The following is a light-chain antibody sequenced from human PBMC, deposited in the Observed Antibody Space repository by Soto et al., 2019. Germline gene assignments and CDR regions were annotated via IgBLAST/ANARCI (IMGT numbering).Light chain of an antibody. J-gene: IGLJ1*01. CDR2: SNN. Sequence: QSVLTQPPSMSGTPGQRVTISCSGASSNIGRYTVNWYQHLPGTAPTLLIYSNNQRPSGVPDQFAGSKSGTSASLAIIWLQYDDEGDYHCAAWYASLSGRYVFGSGTKLTVL. CDR3: AAWYASLSGRYV. V-gene: IGLV1-44*01. CDR1: SSNIGRYT.